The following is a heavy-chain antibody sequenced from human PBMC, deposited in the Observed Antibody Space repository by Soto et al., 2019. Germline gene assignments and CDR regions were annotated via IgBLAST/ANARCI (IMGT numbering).Heavy chain of an antibody. Sequence: PGGSLRLCCAASGFTFSINAMTWVRQAPGKGLEWVSTISDDGGRTYHADSVKGRFTISRDNSKNTLYLQMNSLRAEDTAVYFCAKDVDSWTGASYYWGQGTQVTVSS. CDR1: GFTFSINA. CDR3: AKDVDSWTGASYY. J-gene: IGHJ4*02. V-gene: IGHV3-23*01. D-gene: IGHD1-26*01. CDR2: ISDDGGRT.